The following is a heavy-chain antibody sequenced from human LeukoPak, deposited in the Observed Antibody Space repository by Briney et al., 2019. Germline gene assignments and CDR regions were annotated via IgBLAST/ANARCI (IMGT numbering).Heavy chain of an antibody. CDR3: WRESRQQLDREYYYFMDV. V-gene: IGHV4-59*01. D-gene: IGHD6-13*01. CDR1: GGSFSSYD. J-gene: IGHJ6*03. CDR2: IYYSGGT. Sequence: SETLSLTCTVSGGSFSSYDWSWLRQPPGKGLEWIGYIYYSGGTNYYPSLKSRVTISFDTYNNHFALMQSYVTAAEPAAYYCWRESRQQLDREYYYFMDVGGKGTTVTISS.